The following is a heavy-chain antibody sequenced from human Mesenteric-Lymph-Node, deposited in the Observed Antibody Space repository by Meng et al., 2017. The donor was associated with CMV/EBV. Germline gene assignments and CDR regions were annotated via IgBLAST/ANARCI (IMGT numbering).Heavy chain of an antibody. D-gene: IGHD4-11*01. CDR2: ISGSTITT. V-gene: IGHV3-23*01. CDR3: AISAYN. Sequence: GESLKISCEASGFTFSSFAMSWVRQAPGKGLEWVSGISGSTITTYYADSVKGRFTISRDNSKNTLYLQMNGLRGEDTAVYYCAISAYNLGQGTLVTVSS. CDR1: GFTFSSFA. J-gene: IGHJ4*02.